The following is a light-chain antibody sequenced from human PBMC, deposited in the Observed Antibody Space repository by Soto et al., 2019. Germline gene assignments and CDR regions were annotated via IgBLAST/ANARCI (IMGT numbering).Light chain of an antibody. CDR2: EVS. J-gene: IGLJ1*01. CDR3: CSYAGSSTYV. V-gene: IGLV2-23*02. CDR1: SSDVGSYNL. Sequence: QSALTQPASVSGSPRQSITISCTGTSSDVGSYNLVSWYQQHPGKAPKLMIYEVSKRPSGVSNRFSGSKSGNTASRTISGRQAEDEADYYCCSYAGSSTYVFGTGTKLTVL.